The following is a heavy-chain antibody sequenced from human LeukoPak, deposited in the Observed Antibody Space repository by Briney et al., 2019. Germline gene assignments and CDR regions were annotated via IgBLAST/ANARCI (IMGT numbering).Heavy chain of an antibody. V-gene: IGHV4-4*07. Sequence: SETLSLTCTVSGGSISTFYWSWIRQPAGKGLEWIGRIFTSGNTNYNPSLKSRVTMSIDTSKNQFSLKLSSVTAADTAVYFCARDRTYSFGSGSYRDYYYMDVWGKGTTVTISS. J-gene: IGHJ6*03. CDR3: ARDRTYSFGSGSYRDYYYMDV. D-gene: IGHD3-10*01. CDR1: GGSISTFY. CDR2: IFTSGNT.